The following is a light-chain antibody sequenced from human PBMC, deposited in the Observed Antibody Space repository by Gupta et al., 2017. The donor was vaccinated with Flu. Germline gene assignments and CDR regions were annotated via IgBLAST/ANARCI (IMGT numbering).Light chain of an antibody. V-gene: IGKV3-20*01. CDR2: GAS. J-gene: IGKJ1*01. Sequence: GTLSLSPGERATLSCRASQSVKSDNLAWYQQKPGQAPRLLIYGASRKAPDSPDRFSGSGSGTDFTLNISRVEPEDFAVYFCQQDGNSPWTFGQGTKVDFK. CDR1: QSVKSDN. CDR3: QQDGNSPWT.